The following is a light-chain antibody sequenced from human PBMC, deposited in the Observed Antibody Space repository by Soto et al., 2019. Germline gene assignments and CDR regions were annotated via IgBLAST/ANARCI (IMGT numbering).Light chain of an antibody. Sequence: EIVLTQSPGILSLSPGDRATLSCRASQSVTSSNLAWYQQKPGQAPRLLIYGASTRATGIPARFSGSGSGTEFTLTISSLQSEDFAVYYCHQYNNWPRTFGQGTKVDIK. V-gene: IGKV3-15*01. CDR3: HQYNNWPRT. CDR2: GAS. CDR1: QSVTSSN. J-gene: IGKJ1*01.